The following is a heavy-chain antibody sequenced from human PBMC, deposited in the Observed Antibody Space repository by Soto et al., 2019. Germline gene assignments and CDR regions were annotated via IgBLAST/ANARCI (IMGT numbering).Heavy chain of an antibody. J-gene: IGHJ3*02. CDR3: AKTIAAPASDAFDI. Sequence: QVQLVESGGGVVQPGRSLRLSCAASGFTFSSYGMHWVRQAPGKGLEWVAVISYDGSNKYYADSVKGRFTISRDISKNTLDLQMNSLRAEDTAVYFCAKTIAAPASDAFDIWGQGTMVTVSS. CDR1: GFTFSSYG. V-gene: IGHV3-30*18. D-gene: IGHD6-13*01. CDR2: ISYDGSNK.